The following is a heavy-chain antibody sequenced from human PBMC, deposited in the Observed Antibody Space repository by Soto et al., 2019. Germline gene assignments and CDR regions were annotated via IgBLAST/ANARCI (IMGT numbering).Heavy chain of an antibody. J-gene: IGHJ4*02. CDR1: GFTLSDSY. V-gene: IGHV3-11*05. Sequence: QAQLVESGGGLVKPGGSLRLSCAASGFTLSDSYMSWLGQAPGKGLESLSYISGSSSDTNYADSVKGRFTISRDNAKNSLYLQMNSLRAEDTAVYYCATGPRRLRDWGQGTLVIVSS. CDR3: ATGPRRLRD. CDR2: ISGSSSDT.